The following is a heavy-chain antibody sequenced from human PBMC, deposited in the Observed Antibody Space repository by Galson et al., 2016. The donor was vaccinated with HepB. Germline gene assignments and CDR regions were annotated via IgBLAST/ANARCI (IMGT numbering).Heavy chain of an antibody. Sequence: SETLSLTCAVSGGSISSSNWWSWVRQPPGKGLEWIGEIYHSGSTNYNPSLKSRVTISVDKSKNQFSLKLSSVTAADTAVYYCARLDSTWGFYGSGVPYWYFDLWGRGTLVTVSS. J-gene: IGHJ2*01. V-gene: IGHV4-4*02. D-gene: IGHD3-10*01. CDR1: GGSISSSNW. CDR2: IYHSGST. CDR3: ARLDSTWGFYGSGVPYWYFDL.